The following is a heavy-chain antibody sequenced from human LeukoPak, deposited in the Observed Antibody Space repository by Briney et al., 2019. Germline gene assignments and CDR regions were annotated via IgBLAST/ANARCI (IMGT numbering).Heavy chain of an antibody. CDR1: GGSISSYY. J-gene: IGHJ4*02. CDR2: IYYSGST. V-gene: IGHV4-59*01. CDR3: ARDRGSRYFDY. Sequence: SETLSLTCTVSGGSISSYYWSWIRQPPGKGLEWIGYIYYSGSTNYNPSLKSRVTISVDTSKNQFSLKLSSVTAADTAVYYCARDRGSRYFDYWGQGTLVTVSS. D-gene: IGHD3-10*01.